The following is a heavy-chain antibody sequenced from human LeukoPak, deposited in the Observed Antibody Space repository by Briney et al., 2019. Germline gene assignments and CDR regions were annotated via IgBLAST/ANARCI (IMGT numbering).Heavy chain of an antibody. J-gene: IGHJ4*02. D-gene: IGHD5-12*01. CDR3: AKLTSGWVVAAFDF. Sequence: PGGSLRLSCAAPGFTFSSYAMSWVRQAPGKGLEWVSAISGSGGSTYYADSVKGRFTISRDNSKNTLYLQMNSLRAEDTAVYYCAKLTSGWVVAAFDFWGQGTLVSVSS. CDR2: ISGSGGST. CDR1: GFTFSSYA. V-gene: IGHV3-23*01.